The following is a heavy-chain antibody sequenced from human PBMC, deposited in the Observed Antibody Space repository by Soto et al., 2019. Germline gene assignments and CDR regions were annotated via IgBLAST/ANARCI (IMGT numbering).Heavy chain of an antibody. CDR2: VYFSGST. D-gene: IGHD5-18*01. V-gene: IGHV4-61*01. CDR3: ARDRKREFTGYDFDY. Sequence: SSETLSLTCSVSGGSVSSGTHYWSWIRQPPGRGLEWIASVYFSGSTNYNPSLHSRVTTSIDASKNQFSLRLSSVTAADTAVYYCARDRKREFTGYDFDYWGQGALVTVSS. CDR1: GGSVSSGTHY. J-gene: IGHJ4*02.